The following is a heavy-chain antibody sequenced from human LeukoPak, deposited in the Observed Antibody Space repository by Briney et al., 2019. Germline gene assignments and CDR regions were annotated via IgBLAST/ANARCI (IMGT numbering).Heavy chain of an antibody. D-gene: IGHD3-16*01. J-gene: IGHJ4*02. CDR3: ARLYAAFDY. V-gene: IGHV4-59*11. CDR1: GGSNSRHY. Sequence: SETLSLTCTVSGGSNSRHYWSWIRQPPGKGLEWIGYIYYSGSTNYNPSLKSRVTIYVDTSKNQFSLKLSSVTAADTAVYYCARLYAAFDYWGQGTLVTVSS. CDR2: IYYSGST.